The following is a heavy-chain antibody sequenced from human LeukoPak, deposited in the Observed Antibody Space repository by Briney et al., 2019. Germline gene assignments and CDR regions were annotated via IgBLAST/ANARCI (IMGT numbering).Heavy chain of an antibody. D-gene: IGHD3-10*01. CDR1: GGSFSGYY. Sequence: SETLSLTCAVYGGSFSGYYWSWIRQPPGKGLEWIGEINHSGSTNYNTSLKSRVTISVDTSKNQFSLKLSSVTAADTAVYYCARIRKTYYYGSGSYFDYWGQGTLVTVSS. J-gene: IGHJ4*02. V-gene: IGHV4-34*01. CDR2: INHSGST. CDR3: ARIRKTYYYGSGSYFDY.